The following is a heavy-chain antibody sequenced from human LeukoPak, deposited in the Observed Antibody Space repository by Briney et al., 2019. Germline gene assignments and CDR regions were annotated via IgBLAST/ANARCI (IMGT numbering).Heavy chain of an antibody. Sequence: GASVKVSCKTSGYTFTGYYMHWVRQAPGQGLEWMGWINPNSGGTNYAQKLHGRVTMTTDTSMNTPYMDLRSLGSDDKAVDYCERHQLLYDLWGQGTLVTVSS. CDR1: GYTFTGYY. V-gene: IGHV1-2*02. CDR3: ERHQLLYDL. D-gene: IGHD3/OR15-3a*01. CDR2: INPNSGGT. J-gene: IGHJ4*02.